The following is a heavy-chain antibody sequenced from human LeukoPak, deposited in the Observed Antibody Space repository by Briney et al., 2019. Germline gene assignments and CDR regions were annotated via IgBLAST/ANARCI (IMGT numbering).Heavy chain of an antibody. Sequence: GGTLRLSCAASGFTFSSYGMSWVRQAPGKGLEWVSAITSSGGSTYYGDSVKGRFTISRDNSRNTLYLQMNSLRVDDTAVYYCARDLCWGCFDDWGQGNLVTVSS. J-gene: IGHJ4*02. D-gene: IGHD3-10*02. CDR3: ARDLCWGCFDD. V-gene: IGHV3-23*01. CDR2: ITSSGGST. CDR1: GFTFSSYG.